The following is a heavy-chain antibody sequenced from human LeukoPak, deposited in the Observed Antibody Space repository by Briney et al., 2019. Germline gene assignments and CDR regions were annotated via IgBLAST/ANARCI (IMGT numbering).Heavy chain of an antibody. CDR3: ARGQEHGSGTFYFDY. J-gene: IGHJ4*02. D-gene: IGHD3-10*01. V-gene: IGHV1-8*01. Sequence: ASVKVSCKASGYTFTSYDINWVRQATGQGLEWMGWMSPNSGDTGYAQKFPGRVTITRDTSASTASMELSSLRSEDTAVYYCARGQEHGSGTFYFDYWGQGTLVTVSS. CDR1: GYTFTSYD. CDR2: MSPNSGDT.